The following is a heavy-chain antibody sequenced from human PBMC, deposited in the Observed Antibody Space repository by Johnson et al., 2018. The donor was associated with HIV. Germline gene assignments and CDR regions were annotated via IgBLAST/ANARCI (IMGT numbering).Heavy chain of an antibody. CDR3: ARVRRKNWNLGDPFDI. Sequence: VQLVESGGGVVQPGRSLRLSCAVSGFTFNNYPMHWVRQAPGKGLEWVAVISYDGSNKYYGDSVKGRFTISRDNSKNTLYLQMNSLRAEDTGVYFCARVRRKNWNLGDPFDIWGQGTMVTVSS. CDR1: GFTFNNYP. V-gene: IGHV3-30*04. CDR2: ISYDGSNK. D-gene: IGHD1-7*01. J-gene: IGHJ3*02.